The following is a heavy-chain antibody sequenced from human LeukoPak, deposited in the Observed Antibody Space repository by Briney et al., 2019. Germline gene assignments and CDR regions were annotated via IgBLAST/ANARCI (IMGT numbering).Heavy chain of an antibody. CDR3: ARNLRPGSSYGYYYGMDV. V-gene: IGHV3-7*01. CDR1: EITFSSHG. J-gene: IGHJ6*02. D-gene: IGHD3-10*01. CDR2: KKQDGSEK. Sequence: PGGSLRLSFTAPEITFSSHGLSWVRQAAGKGLEGVAKKKQDGSEKCYVDSVKGRFTISRDNDKNSLYLQMNSLRAEDTAVYYCARNLRPGSSYGYYYGMDVWGQGTTVTVSS.